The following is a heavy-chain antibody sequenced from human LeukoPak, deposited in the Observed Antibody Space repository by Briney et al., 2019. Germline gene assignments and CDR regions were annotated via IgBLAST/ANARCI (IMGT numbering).Heavy chain of an antibody. J-gene: IGHJ4*02. V-gene: IGHV5-51*01. CDR1: GYSFTSSW. Sequence: GESLKISCKGSGYSFTSSWIGWVRQMPGKGLEWMGIIYPGDSQTRYSPSFQGQVTISADKSISTAYLQWSSLKASDTATYYCARMTGSYHSPLGYWGQGTLATVSS. CDR3: ARMTGSYHSPLGY. CDR2: IYPGDSQT. D-gene: IGHD1-26*01.